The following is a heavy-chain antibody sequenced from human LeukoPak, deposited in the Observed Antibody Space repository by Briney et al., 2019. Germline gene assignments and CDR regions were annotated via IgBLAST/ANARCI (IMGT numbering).Heavy chain of an antibody. V-gene: IGHV3-15*07. CDR2: IKSKTDGGTT. Sequence: PGGSLRLSCAASGSTFSTAWMNWVRQAPGKGLEWVGRIKSKTDGGTTDHAEPVKGRFTISRDDSRNMLYLQMNSLKTEDTAVYYCTTSHRGVWGQGTVVTVSS. CDR3: TTSHRGV. CDR1: GSTFSTAW. J-gene: IGHJ3*01.